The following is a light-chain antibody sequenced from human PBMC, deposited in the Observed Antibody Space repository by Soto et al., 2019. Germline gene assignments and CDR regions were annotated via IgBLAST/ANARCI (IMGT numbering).Light chain of an antibody. CDR3: QQRFKWPRFT. J-gene: IGKJ2*01. CDR1: QSVSSY. CDR2: DAS. V-gene: IGKV3-11*01. Sequence: EIVLTQSPATLSSSPGERATLSCRASQSVSSYLAWYQQKPGQAPRLLIYDASNRATGIPARFSGGGSGTDFTLTISSLEPEDFAVYYCQQRFKWPRFTFGQGTKLEIK.